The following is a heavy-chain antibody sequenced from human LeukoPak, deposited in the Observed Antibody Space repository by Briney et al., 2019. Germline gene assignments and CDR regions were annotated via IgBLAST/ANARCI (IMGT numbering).Heavy chain of an antibody. CDR2: INPNSGGT. V-gene: IGHV1-2*06. Sequence: GASVKVSCKASGYTFTGYYMHWVRQAPGQGLEWMGRINPNSGGTNYAQKFQGRVTMTRDTSISTAYMELSRLRSDDTAVYYCARDMHYYDSSGYFPGYWGQGTLVAVSS. D-gene: IGHD3-22*01. CDR1: GYTFTGYY. CDR3: ARDMHYYDSSGYFPGY. J-gene: IGHJ4*02.